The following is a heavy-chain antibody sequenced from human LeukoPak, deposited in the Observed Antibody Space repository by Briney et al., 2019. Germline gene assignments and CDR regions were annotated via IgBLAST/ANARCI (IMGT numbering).Heavy chain of an antibody. D-gene: IGHD3-9*01. CDR3: AKDAYYDILTGIHWFDP. Sequence: PGRSLRLSCAASGFTFDDYAMHCVRQAPGKGLEWVSGISWNSGSIGYADSVKGRFTISRDNAKNSLYLQMNSLRAEDTALYYCAKDAYYDILTGIHWFDPWGQGTLLTVSS. CDR2: ISWNSGSI. J-gene: IGHJ5*02. V-gene: IGHV3-9*01. CDR1: GFTFDDYA.